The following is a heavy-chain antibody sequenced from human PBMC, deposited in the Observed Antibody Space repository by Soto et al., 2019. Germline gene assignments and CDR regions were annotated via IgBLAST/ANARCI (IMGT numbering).Heavy chain of an antibody. J-gene: IGHJ4*02. V-gene: IGHV3-23*01. D-gene: IGHD3-22*01. CDR3: AKGMYYYDRSGYRLFDY. CDR2: ISVSGGTT. Sequence: EVHLLDSGGGLIQPGGSLILSCAASGFTFRNFAMNWVRQAPGKGLVWVSGISVSGGTTYYADSVRGRFTVSRDNSKNSVFMQMNSLRAEDTAVYFCAKGMYYYDRSGYRLFDYCGQGTLVTVSS. CDR1: GFTFRNFA.